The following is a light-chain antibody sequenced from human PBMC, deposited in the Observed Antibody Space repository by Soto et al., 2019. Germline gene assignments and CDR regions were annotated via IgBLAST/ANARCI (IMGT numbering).Light chain of an antibody. J-gene: IGKJ2*01. V-gene: IGKV3-15*01. CDR1: QSVSSN. Sequence: EIVMTQSPATLSVSPGERATVSGRASQSVSSNLAWYQQKPGQAPRLLIYGASTRATGIPARFSGSGSGTEFTLTIGSLQSEDFAVYYCQQYNNWPRTFGQGTKLEIK. CDR3: QQYNNWPRT. CDR2: GAS.